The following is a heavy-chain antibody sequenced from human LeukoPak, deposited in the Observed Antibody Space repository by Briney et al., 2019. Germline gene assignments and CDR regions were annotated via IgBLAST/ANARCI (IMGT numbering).Heavy chain of an antibody. CDR3: AKDRLILRWSFDY. CDR1: GFTFSNYG. CDR2: IRFDGSNK. Sequence: GGSLRLSCAASGFTFSNYGAHWVRQAPGKGLEWVSFIRFDGSNKYYADSVKGRFTISRDSSKNTLYLQMNSLRAEDTAVYYCAKDRLILRWSFDYWGQGTLVTVSS. D-gene: IGHD4-23*01. V-gene: IGHV3-30*02. J-gene: IGHJ4*02.